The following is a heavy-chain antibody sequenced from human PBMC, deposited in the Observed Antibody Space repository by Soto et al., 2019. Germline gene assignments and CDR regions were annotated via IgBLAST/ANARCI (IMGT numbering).Heavy chain of an antibody. Sequence: GGSLRLSCAASGFTFSSYSMSCVRQAPGKGLEWVSSISSSSRYIYYADSVNGRFNIPRDNAKNSLYLQMNSLRAEDTAVYYCARDPPRSWGGYYPFDYWGQGTMVTVSS. CDR1: GFTFSSYS. V-gene: IGHV3-21*01. J-gene: IGHJ4*02. D-gene: IGHD3-3*01. CDR3: ARDPPRSWGGYYPFDY. CDR2: ISSSSRYI.